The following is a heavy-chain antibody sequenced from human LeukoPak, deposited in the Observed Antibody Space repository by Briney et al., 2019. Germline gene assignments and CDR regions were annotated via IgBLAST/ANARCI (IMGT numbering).Heavy chain of an antibody. CDR1: GFTFSSYG. D-gene: IGHD3-3*01. CDR3: AREGPYDFWSGPDN. Sequence: GGSLRLSCAASGFTFSSYGMHWVRQAPGKGLEWVAVIWYDGSNKYYADSVKGRFTISRDNSKNTLYLQMNSLRAEDTAVYYCAREGPYDFWSGPDNWGQGTLATVSS. CDR2: IWYDGSNK. V-gene: IGHV3-33*01. J-gene: IGHJ4*02.